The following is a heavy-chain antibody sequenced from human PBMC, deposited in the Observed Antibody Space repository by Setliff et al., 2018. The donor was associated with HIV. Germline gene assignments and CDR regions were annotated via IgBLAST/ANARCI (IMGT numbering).Heavy chain of an antibody. Sequence: PSETLSLTCAVYGGSFSGYYWSWIRQAPGKGLEWIGEIDHRGSTNYNPSLKSRVTISVDTSKNHFSLRLTSVTAADTALYYCAKYGPNCRSITCDEGYYFDSWGQGALVTVSS. J-gene: IGHJ4*02. CDR3: AKYGPNCRSITCDEGYYFDS. D-gene: IGHD2-2*01. CDR1: GGSFSGYY. V-gene: IGHV4-34*01. CDR2: IDHRGST.